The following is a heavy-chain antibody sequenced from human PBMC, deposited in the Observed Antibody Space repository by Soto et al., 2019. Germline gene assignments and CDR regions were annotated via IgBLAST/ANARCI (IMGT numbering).Heavy chain of an antibody. CDR1: GFTFGDYA. CDR3: TRDPPIPEVTFGGKEPKSHYFDY. J-gene: IGHJ4*02. Sequence: GGSLRLSCTASGFTFGDYAMSWFRQAPGKGLEWVGFIRSKAYGGTTEYAASVKGRFTISRDDSKSIAYLQMNSLKTEDTAVYYCTRDPPIPEVTFGGKEPKSHYFDYWGQGTLVTVSS. CDR2: IRSKAYGGTT. V-gene: IGHV3-49*03. D-gene: IGHD3-16*01.